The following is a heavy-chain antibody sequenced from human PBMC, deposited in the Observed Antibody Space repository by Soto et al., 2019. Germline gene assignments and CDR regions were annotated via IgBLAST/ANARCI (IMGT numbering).Heavy chain of an antibody. CDR3: ARDPDGSGRPEDY. D-gene: IGHD3-10*01. J-gene: IGHJ4*02. CDR2: VVPLLGIT. CDR1: GGTFGSYT. V-gene: IGHV1-69*08. Sequence: QVQLVQSGAELKKPGSSVKVSCKASGGTFGSYTFRWVRQAPGQGLEWMGRVVPLLGITNYDQKIQGRFTITADKSMPTAYMELSSLRTEDTAMYYCARDPDGSGRPEDYLGQGTLVTVSS.